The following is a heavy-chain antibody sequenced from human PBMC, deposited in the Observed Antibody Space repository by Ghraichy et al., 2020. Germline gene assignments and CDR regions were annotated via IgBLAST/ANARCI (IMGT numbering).Heavy chain of an antibody. J-gene: IGHJ5*01. V-gene: IGHV4-31*03. D-gene: IGHD1-26*01. CDR1: GGSISSGDYY. CDR3: ARDSSGYSRFDS. Sequence: SETLSLTCTVSGGSISSGDYYWTWIRQHPGKGLEWIGYIHHRGTTYYDPSLKSRVTISVDTSKNQFSLKLLSVTAADTAVYYCARDSSGYSRFDSWGPGTLVTDSS. CDR2: IHHRGTT.